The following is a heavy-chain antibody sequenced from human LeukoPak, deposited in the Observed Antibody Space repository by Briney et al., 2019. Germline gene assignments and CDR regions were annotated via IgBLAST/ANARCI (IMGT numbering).Heavy chain of an antibody. Sequence: PSETLSLTCTASGGSISSSSYYWGWIRQPPGKGLEWIGSIYYSGSTYYNPSLKSRVTISVDTSKNQFSLKLSSVTAADTAVYYYARHVVSSSSWYGGFYFDYWGQGTLVTVSS. CDR3: ARHVVSSSSWYGGFYFDY. CDR2: IYYSGST. D-gene: IGHD6-13*01. V-gene: IGHV4-39*01. J-gene: IGHJ4*02. CDR1: GGSISSSSYY.